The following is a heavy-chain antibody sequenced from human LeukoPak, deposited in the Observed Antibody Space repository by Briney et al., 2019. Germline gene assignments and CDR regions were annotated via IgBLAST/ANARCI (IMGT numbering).Heavy chain of an antibody. V-gene: IGHV4-39*07. CDR2: IYYSGST. Sequence: SETLSLTCAVSGGSISSNSYYWGWIRQPPGKGLEWIGSIYYSGSTYYNPSLKSRVTISVDTSKNQFSLKLSSVTAADTAVYYCARENRGDYAHYYYYMDVWGKGATVTVSS. J-gene: IGHJ6*03. CDR1: GGSISSNSYY. CDR3: ARENRGDYAHYYYYMDV. D-gene: IGHD4-17*01.